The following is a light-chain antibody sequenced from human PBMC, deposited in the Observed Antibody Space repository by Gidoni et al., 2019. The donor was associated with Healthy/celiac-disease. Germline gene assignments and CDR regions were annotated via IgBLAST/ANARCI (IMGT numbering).Light chain of an antibody. CDR2: LGS. CDR1: QSLLHRNGYNY. J-gene: IGKJ3*01. CDR3: MQALQTPLT. V-gene: IGKV2-28*01. Sequence: IVMTQSPLSLPVTPGEPAAIPCRSSQSLLHRNGYNYLDWYLQKPGQSPQLLIYLGSNRASGVPDRFSGSGSGTDFTLKISRVEAEDVGVYYCMQALQTPLTFGPGTKVDIK.